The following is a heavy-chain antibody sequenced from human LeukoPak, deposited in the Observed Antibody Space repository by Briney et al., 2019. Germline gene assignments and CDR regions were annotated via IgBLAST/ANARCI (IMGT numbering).Heavy chain of an antibody. Sequence: ASVKVSCKASGYTFTSYGISWVRQAPGQGLEWMGWISAYNGNTNYAQKLQGRVTMTTNTSTSTAYMELRSLRSDDTAVYYCARVVDLVGATTDLDYWGQGTLVTVSS. V-gene: IGHV1-18*01. CDR3: ARVVDLVGATTDLDY. J-gene: IGHJ4*02. CDR2: ISAYNGNT. D-gene: IGHD1-26*01. CDR1: GYTFTSYG.